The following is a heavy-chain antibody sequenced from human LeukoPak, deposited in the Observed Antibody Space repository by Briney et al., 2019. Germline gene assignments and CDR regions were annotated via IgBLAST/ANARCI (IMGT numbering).Heavy chain of an antibody. CDR2: IYWDDDK. J-gene: IGHJ4*02. Sequence: SGPTLLKPTQTLTLTCTFSGCSLSTSGVGVGWIRQPPGKALEWLALIYWDDDKRYTPSLKSRLTITKDTSKNQVVLTMTNMDPVDTATYYCARRHPGLGFDYWGQGTLVTVSS. CDR3: ARRHPGLGFDY. CDR1: GCSLSTSGVG. D-gene: IGHD3/OR15-3a*01. V-gene: IGHV2-5*02.